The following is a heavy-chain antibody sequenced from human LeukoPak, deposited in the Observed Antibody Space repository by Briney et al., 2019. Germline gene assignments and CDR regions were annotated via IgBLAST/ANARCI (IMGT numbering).Heavy chain of an antibody. Sequence: GGSLRLSCAASGFTFSTYGMHWVRQAPGKGLEWVAVIWYDGTNKYYAGSVKGRFTISRDNSKNTLYLQMNSLRAEDTAVYYCAKGGSYYYFDYWGQGTLVTVSS. J-gene: IGHJ4*02. CDR2: IWYDGTNK. CDR3: AKGGSYYYFDY. D-gene: IGHD1-26*01. CDR1: GFTFSTYG. V-gene: IGHV3-33*06.